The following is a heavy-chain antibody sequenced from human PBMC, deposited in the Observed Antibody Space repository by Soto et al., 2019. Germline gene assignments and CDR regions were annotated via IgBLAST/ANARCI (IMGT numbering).Heavy chain of an antibody. CDR1: GGSISSYH. Sequence: PSETLSLTCTVSGGSISSYHWSWVRQPPGKGLEWIGYSNYRGNTNYNPSLKSRVTMSLDTSKNQFSLKLSSVTAADTAVYYCARGTQYSSTWNYWGQGTLVTVSS. J-gene: IGHJ4*02. CDR2: SNYRGNT. CDR3: ARGTQYSSTWNY. D-gene: IGHD6-13*01. V-gene: IGHV4-59*08.